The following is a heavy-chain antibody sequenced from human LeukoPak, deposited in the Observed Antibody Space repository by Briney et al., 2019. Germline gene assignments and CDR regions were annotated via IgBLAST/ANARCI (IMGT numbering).Heavy chain of an antibody. J-gene: IGHJ3*02. CDR3: ARGGRGSAAVVAPRSFDI. V-gene: IGHV3-30*14. CDR1: GFTFSSYA. D-gene: IGHD3-22*01. Sequence: QSGGSLRLSCAASGFTFSSYAMHWVRQAPGKGLEWVAVISYDGSNKYYADSVKGRFTISRDNSKNTLYLQMNSLRAEDSALYYCARGGRGSAAVVAPRSFDIWGQGTMVTVSS. CDR2: ISYDGSNK.